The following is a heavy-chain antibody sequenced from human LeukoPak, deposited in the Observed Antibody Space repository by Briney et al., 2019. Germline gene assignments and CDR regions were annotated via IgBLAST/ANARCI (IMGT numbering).Heavy chain of an antibody. J-gene: IGHJ3*02. CDR2: IYWDDDK. V-gene: IGHV2-5*02. CDR3: AHSMRVVTANDAFDI. D-gene: IGHD2-21*02. Sequence: SGPTLVKPTQTLTLTCTFSGFSLSTSGVGVGWIRQPPGKALEWLALIYWDDDKRYSPSLKSRLTITKDTYKNQVVLTMTNMDPVDTATYYCAHSMRVVTANDAFDIWGQGTMVTVSS. CDR1: GFSLSTSGVG.